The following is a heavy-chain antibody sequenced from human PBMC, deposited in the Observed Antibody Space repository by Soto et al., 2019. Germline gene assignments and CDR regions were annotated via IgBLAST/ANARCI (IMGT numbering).Heavy chain of an antibody. Sequence: GSSGKVSCKASGYTFTSYGVSWVRQAPGQGVEWIGWIIACIGNTNYAQTFQERVTITRDMSTSTAYMELSSLRSEDTAVYFCAKANGPNSYYYGLDVWGQGTTVTVS. CDR3: AKANGPNSYYYGLDV. J-gene: IGHJ6*02. CDR1: GYTFTSYG. D-gene: IGHD1-1*01. V-gene: IGHV1-18*04. CDR2: IIACIGNT.